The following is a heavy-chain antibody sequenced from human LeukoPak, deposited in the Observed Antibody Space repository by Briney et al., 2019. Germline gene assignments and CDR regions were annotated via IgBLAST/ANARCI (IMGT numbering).Heavy chain of an antibody. V-gene: IGHV1-2*02. D-gene: IGHD1-1*01. CDR3: ARDESWKPFDY. CDR2: INPNSGGT. Sequence: ASVKVCCKASGYTFTDYYIHWVRQAPGQGLEWMGWINPNSGGTNYAQKFQGRVTMTRDTSISTSYMDLSSLRSDDTALYYCARDESWKPFDYWGQGSLVTVSS. CDR1: GYTFTDYY. J-gene: IGHJ4*02.